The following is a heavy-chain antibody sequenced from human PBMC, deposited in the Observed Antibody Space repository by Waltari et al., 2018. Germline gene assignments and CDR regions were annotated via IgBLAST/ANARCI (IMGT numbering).Heavy chain of an antibody. Sequence: QVQLVQSGAEVKKPGASVKVSCKVSGYTLTELSMHWVRQAPGKGLEWMGGFDPEEGETIYAQKFQGRVTMTEDTSTDTAYMELSSLRSEETAVYYCATRGGWLRGPPRAYYYGMDVWGQGTTVTVSS. CDR1: GYTLTELS. V-gene: IGHV1-24*01. CDR3: ATRGGWLRGPPRAYYYGMDV. CDR2: FDPEEGET. J-gene: IGHJ6*02. D-gene: IGHD5-12*01.